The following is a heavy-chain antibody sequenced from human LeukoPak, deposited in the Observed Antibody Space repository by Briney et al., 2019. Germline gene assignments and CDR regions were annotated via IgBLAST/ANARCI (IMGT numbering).Heavy chain of an antibody. CDR3: ARVDGDGYNIPDY. J-gene: IGHJ4*02. CDR2: INHSGNT. Sequence: GSLRLSCTASGFTFGDYAMSWVRQPPGKGLEWIGEINHSGNTNYNPSLKSRVTISVDTSKNQFSLKLSSVTAADTAVYYCARVDGDGYNIPDYWGQGTLVTVSS. D-gene: IGHD5-24*01. CDR1: GFTFGDYA. V-gene: IGHV4-34*01.